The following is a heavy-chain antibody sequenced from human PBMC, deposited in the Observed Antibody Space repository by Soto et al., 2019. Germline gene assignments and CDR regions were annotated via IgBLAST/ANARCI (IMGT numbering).Heavy chain of an antibody. CDR3: AREVVGGSGSYYRRPLVYFDY. Sequence: SETLSLTCTVSGGSISSYYWSWIRQPPGKGLEWIGYIYYSGSTNYNPSLKSRVTISVDTSKNQFSLKLSSVTAADTAVYYCAREVVGGSGSYYRRPLVYFDYWGQGTLVTVSS. D-gene: IGHD3-10*01. J-gene: IGHJ4*02. V-gene: IGHV4-59*01. CDR2: IYYSGST. CDR1: GGSISSYY.